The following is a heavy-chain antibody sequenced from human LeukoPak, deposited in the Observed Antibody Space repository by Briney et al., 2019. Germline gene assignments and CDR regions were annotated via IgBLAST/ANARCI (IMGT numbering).Heavy chain of an antibody. V-gene: IGHV4-61*02. J-gene: IGHJ5*02. CDR2: IHTSGST. D-gene: IGHD3-10*01. Sequence: PSQTLSLTCTVSGDSISSGIYYWSWIRQPAGQGLEWIGRIHTSGSTDYNPSLRSRLTISLDMSKNQFSLKLSSVTAADTAVYYCARDKSVLWFGAQNWFDPWGQGTLVTVSS. CDR3: ARDKSVLWFGAQNWFDP. CDR1: GDSISSGIYY.